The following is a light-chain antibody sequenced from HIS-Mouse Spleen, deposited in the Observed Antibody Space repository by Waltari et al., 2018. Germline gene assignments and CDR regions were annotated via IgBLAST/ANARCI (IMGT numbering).Light chain of an antibody. Sequence: SYVLTQPPSVSVAPGKTARITCGGHNIGSKSVPWYQQKPGQAPGLVVYDGSDRPSGIPERFSGSNSGNTATLTISRVEAGDEADYYCQVWDSSSDHPVFGGGTKLTVL. J-gene: IGLJ2*01. V-gene: IGLV3-21*03. CDR3: QVWDSSSDHPV. CDR2: DGS. CDR1: NIGSKS.